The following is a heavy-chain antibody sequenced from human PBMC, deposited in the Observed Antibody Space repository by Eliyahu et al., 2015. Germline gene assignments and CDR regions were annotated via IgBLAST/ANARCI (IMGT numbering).Heavy chain of an antibody. D-gene: IGHD5-18*01. CDR1: GFTFRSYA. CDR2: ISGRGGST. J-gene: IGHJ2*01. Sequence: EVQVLESGGGLVQPGGSLRLSCAAXGFTFRSYAMAWVRQAPGKGLEWVSIISGRGGSTYYADSVKGRFTISRDNSKNTLFLQMSSLRAEDAALYYCAKDQGDTAWYFDLWGRGTLVTVSS. V-gene: IGHV3-23*01. CDR3: AKDQGDTAWYFDL.